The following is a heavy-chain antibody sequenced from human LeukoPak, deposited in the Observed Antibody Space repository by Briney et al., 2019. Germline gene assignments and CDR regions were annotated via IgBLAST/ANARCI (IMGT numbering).Heavy chain of an antibody. J-gene: IGHJ4*02. V-gene: IGHV5-51*01. CDR3: ARQYSGTYYRSFDY. Sequence: GESLKISCKGSGYSFTNYWIGWVRQMPGKGLERMGVIYPGDSDTRYSPSFQGQVTISADKSISTAYLQWSSLKASDTAMYYCARQYSGTYYRSFDYWGQGTLVTVSS. D-gene: IGHD3-10*01. CDR1: GYSFTNYW. CDR2: IYPGDSDT.